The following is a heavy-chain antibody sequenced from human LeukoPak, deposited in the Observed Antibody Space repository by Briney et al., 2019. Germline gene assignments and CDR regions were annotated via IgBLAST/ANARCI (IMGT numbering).Heavy chain of an antibody. CDR2: ISSSSTI. D-gene: IGHD6-13*01. Sequence: AGGSLRLSCAASGFTFSSYSMNWVRQAPGKGLEWVSYISSSSTIYYADSVKGRFTISRDNAKNSLYLQMNSLRAEDTAVYYCARDIWQQLVLEFDPWGQGTLVTVSS. CDR1: GFTFSSYS. J-gene: IGHJ5*02. CDR3: ARDIWQQLVLEFDP. V-gene: IGHV3-48*01.